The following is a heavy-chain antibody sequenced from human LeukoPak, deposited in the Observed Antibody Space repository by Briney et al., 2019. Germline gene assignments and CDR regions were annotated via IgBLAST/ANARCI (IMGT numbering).Heavy chain of an antibody. D-gene: IGHD1-14*01. J-gene: IGHJ4*02. CDR2: INHSGST. Sequence: SETLSLTCAVYGGSFSGYFWSWIRQPPGKGLEWIGEINHSGSTNYNPSLKSRVTISVDTSKNQFSLKLSSVTAADTAVYYCAPVRATGSGNHGPAWGQGTLVTVSS. V-gene: IGHV4-34*01. CDR3: APVRATGSGNHGPA. CDR1: GGSFSGYF.